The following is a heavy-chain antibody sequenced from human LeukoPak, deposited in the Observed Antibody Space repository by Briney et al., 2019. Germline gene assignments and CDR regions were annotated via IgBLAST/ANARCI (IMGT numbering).Heavy chain of an antibody. CDR2: INPNSGGT. J-gene: IGHJ6*03. D-gene: IGHD6-6*01. V-gene: IGHV1-2*02. CDR3: ASGHSSSSYYYYYYMDV. CDR1: GYTFTGYY. Sequence: ASVKVSCKASGYTFTGYYMHWVRQAPGQELEWMGWINPNSGGTNYAQKFQGRVTMTRDTSISTAYMELRRLRSDDTAVYYCASGHSSSSYYYYYYMDVWGKGTTVTVSS.